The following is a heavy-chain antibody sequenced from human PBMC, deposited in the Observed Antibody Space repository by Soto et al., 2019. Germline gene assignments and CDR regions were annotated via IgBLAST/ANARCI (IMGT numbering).Heavy chain of an antibody. J-gene: IGHJ6*02. Sequence: SVKVSCKASGGTFRSYSISWVRQAPGQGLEWMGGIIPIFDITDYAQKFQGRVTITADESTSTAYMELSSLGSDDTAVYYCARPDEGGYSSNHHYYYALDVWGQGTTVTVSS. CDR2: IIPIFDIT. CDR1: GGTFRSYS. V-gene: IGHV1-69*13. CDR3: ARPDEGGYSSNHHYYYALDV. D-gene: IGHD3-22*01.